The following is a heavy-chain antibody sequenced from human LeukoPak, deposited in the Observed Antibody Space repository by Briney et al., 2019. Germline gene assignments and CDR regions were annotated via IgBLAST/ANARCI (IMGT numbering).Heavy chain of an antibody. CDR2: IRYDGSNK. D-gene: IGHD3-10*01. Sequence: GGSLRLSCAASGFTFSSYGMHWVRQAPGKGLEWVAFIRYDGSNKYYADSVKGRFTISRDNSKNTLYLQMNRLRAEDTAVYYCAKELWFGSLDMDVWGKGTTVTVSS. V-gene: IGHV3-30*02. CDR1: GFTFSSYG. J-gene: IGHJ6*03. CDR3: AKELWFGSLDMDV.